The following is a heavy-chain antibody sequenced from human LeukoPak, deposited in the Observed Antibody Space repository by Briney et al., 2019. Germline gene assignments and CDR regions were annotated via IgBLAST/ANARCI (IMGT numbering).Heavy chain of an antibody. V-gene: IGHV3-7*01. J-gene: IGHJ4*02. D-gene: IGHD3-22*01. CDR3: ARDSLYDSSGYSPKFDY. CDR2: LKQDGSEK. CDR1: GFTFSSYW. Sequence: GGSLRLSCAASGFTFSSYWMSWVRQAPGKGLEGVANLKQDGSEKCYVDSVKGRFTISRDNAKNSLYLQMNSLRAEDTAVYYCARDSLYDSSGYSPKFDYWGRGTLVTVSS.